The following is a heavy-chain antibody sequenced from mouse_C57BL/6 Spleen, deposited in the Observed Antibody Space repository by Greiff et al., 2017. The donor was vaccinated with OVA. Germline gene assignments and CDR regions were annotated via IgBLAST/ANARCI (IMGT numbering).Heavy chain of an antibody. J-gene: IGHJ1*03. Sequence: VQLRQPGAELVKPGASVKLSCKASGYTFTSYWMHWVKQRPGQGLEWIGKILPNSGSTNYNEKIKSKATLTVDKSSSTSYMQLSSLPSEDSAVFYCAYTYDYDSDWYFDVWGTGTTVTVSS. CDR1: GYTFTSYW. CDR3: AYTYDYDSDWYFDV. D-gene: IGHD2-4*01. V-gene: IGHV1-64*01. CDR2: ILPNSGST.